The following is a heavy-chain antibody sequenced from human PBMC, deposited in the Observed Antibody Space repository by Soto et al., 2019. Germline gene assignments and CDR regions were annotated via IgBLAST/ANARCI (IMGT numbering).Heavy chain of an antibody. CDR2: INPNSGNT. J-gene: IGHJ6*02. CDR3: ARGGIAVAGLYYYYGMDV. V-gene: IGHV1-8*02. Sequence: QVQLVQSGAEVKKPGASVKVSCKASGYTFTGYYMHWVRQAPGQGLEWMGWINPNSGNTGYAQKFQGRVTMTRNTSISTAYMELSSLRSEDTAVYYCARGGIAVAGLYYYYGMDVWGQGTTVTVSS. CDR1: GYTFTGYY. D-gene: IGHD6-19*01.